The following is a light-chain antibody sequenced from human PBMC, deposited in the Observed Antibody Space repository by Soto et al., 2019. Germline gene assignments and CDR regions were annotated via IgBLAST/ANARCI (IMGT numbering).Light chain of an antibody. CDR3: ATWDDSLNGPV. Sequence: QSVLTQPPSASGTPGQRVTISCSGSDSNTGSNAVNWYQQLPGTAPKLLIYSNSQRPSGVPDRFSGSKSGTSASLAISGLQSEDEADYYCATWDDSLNGPVFGGGTKVTV. J-gene: IGLJ2*01. CDR2: SNS. V-gene: IGLV1-44*01. CDR1: DSNTGSNA.